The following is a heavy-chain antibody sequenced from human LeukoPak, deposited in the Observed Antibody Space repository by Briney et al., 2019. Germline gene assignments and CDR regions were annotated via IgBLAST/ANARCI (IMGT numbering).Heavy chain of an antibody. D-gene: IGHD5-12*01. V-gene: IGHV3-23*01. CDR1: GFTFSTYA. CDR3: AKVSYSGYEPTYYFYYYGMDV. Sequence: GGSLRLSCGASGFTFSTYAMTWVRQAPGKGLEWFSAITAGGGSTYYAGSVKGRFTISRDNSKNTLYLQMNSLSAEDTAVYYCAKVSYSGYEPTYYFYYYGMDVWGQGTTVTVSS. CDR2: ITAGGGST. J-gene: IGHJ6*02.